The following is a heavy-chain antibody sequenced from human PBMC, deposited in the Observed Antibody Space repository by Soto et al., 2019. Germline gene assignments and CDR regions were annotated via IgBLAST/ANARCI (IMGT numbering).Heavy chain of an antibody. CDR1: GFTFDDYA. J-gene: IGHJ3*02. CDR2: ISWNSGSI. V-gene: IGHV3-9*01. D-gene: IGHD3-10*01. Sequence: EVQLVESGGGLVQPGRSLRLSCAASGFTFDDYAMHWVRQAPGKGLEWVSGISWNSGSIGYADSVKGRFTISRDNAKNSLYLQMNSLRAEDTVLYYCAKSGGWFGEFNAFDIWGQGTMVTVSS. CDR3: AKSGGWFGEFNAFDI.